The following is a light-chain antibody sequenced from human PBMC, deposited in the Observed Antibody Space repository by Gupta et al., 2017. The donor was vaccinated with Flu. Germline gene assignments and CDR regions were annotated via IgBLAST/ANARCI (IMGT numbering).Light chain of an antibody. V-gene: IGKV1-39*01. J-gene: IGKJ1*01. Sequence: SSLSSSVGDRVTTPCRASTHSISYLNWYQKKPGQAPKLLVYRASSLHSGVPSRFRGSGSWTDFTLTISSLQTEDCAGYFCQQNDNSPPLTFGPGTXVEIK. CDR2: RAS. CDR3: QQNDNSPPLT. CDR1: THSISY.